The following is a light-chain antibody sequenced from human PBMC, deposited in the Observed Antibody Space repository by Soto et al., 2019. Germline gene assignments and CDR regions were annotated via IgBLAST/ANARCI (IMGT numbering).Light chain of an antibody. J-gene: IGLJ2*01. V-gene: IGLV1-40*01. CDR2: GNN. CDR1: SSNIGYNA. Sequence: QSVLTQPPSASGTPGQRVTLSCSGSSSNIGYNAVNWYQQLPGTAPKLLIDGNNNRPSGVPDRFSASKSGTSASLAITGLQAADEADYYCQSHDNNLSGSVFGGGTKLTVL. CDR3: QSHDNNLSGSV.